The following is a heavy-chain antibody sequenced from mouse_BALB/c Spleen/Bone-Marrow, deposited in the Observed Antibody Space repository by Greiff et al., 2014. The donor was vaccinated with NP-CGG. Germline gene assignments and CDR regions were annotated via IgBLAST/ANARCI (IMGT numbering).Heavy chain of an antibody. CDR1: GFNIKDTY. CDR3: ARWEYYAMDY. V-gene: IGHV14-3*02. Sequence: EVQLVESGAELVKPGASVKLSCTASGFNIKDTYMHWVKQRPEQGLEWIGRIDPANGNTKYDPKFQGKATITADTSSNTAYLQLSSLTSEDTAGYYCARWEYYAMDYWGQGTSVTVSS. CDR2: IDPANGNT. D-gene: IGHD4-1*01. J-gene: IGHJ4*01.